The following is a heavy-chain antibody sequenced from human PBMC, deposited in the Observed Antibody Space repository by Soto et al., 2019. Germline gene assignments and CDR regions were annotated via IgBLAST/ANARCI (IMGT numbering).Heavy chain of an antibody. J-gene: IGHJ5*02. Sequence: SETLSLTCTVSGASINSHYWSWTRQSPGKGLQWIGYINYSGSTNNNPSLTGRVTISRDTSKKQLYLKLTSVTEADTALYYCARSFDWYDSYFDPWGQGTLVTVSS. V-gene: IGHV4-59*11. CDR3: ARSFDWYDSYFDP. D-gene: IGHD1-1*01. CDR1: GASINSHY. CDR2: INYSGST.